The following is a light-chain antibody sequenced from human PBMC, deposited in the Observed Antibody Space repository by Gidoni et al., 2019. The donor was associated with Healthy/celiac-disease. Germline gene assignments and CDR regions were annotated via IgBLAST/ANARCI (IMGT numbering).Light chain of an antibody. Sequence: EIVLTQSPATLSLSPGERATLPCRASQSVGSYLAWYQQKPGQAPRLLLYDASNRATGIPARFSGSGSGTAFTLTISSLEPADFAVYYCQQRSNWPPLTFGGGTKVEIK. CDR3: QQRSNWPPLT. CDR2: DAS. V-gene: IGKV3-11*01. CDR1: QSVGSY. J-gene: IGKJ4*01.